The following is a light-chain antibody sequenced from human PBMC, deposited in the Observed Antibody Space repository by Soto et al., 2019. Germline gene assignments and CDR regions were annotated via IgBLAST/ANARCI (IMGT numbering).Light chain of an antibody. CDR3: QQYGSPAPWT. CDR2: WAS. J-gene: IGKJ1*01. V-gene: IGKV4-1*01. Sequence: DIVMTQSPDSLAVSLGERATINCKSSQSVLYSSNNENYLAWYQQKPGQPPNLLIYWASTRESGVPDRFSGSGSGTDFTLTISSLQAEDVAVYYCQQYGSPAPWTFGQGTKVDMK. CDR1: QSVLYSSNNENY.